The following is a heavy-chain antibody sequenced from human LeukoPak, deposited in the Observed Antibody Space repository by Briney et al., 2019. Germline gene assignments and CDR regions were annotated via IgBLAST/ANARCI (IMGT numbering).Heavy chain of an antibody. CDR1: GFTFSSYA. D-gene: IGHD3-10*01. J-gene: IGHJ6*02. Sequence: GGSLRLSCAASGFTFSSYAMSWVRQAPGKGLEWVSAISGSGGSTYYADSVKGRFTISRDNSKNTLYLQMNSLRAEDTAVYYCASPFTMVRGVIIGPSHYGMDVWGQGTTVTVSS. CDR2: ISGSGGST. CDR3: ASPFTMVRGVIIGPSHYGMDV. V-gene: IGHV3-23*01.